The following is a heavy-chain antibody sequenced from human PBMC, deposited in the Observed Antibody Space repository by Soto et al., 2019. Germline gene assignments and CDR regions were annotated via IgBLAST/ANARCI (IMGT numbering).Heavy chain of an antibody. J-gene: IGHJ4*02. CDR3: ARDGSGGDWRFFDY. CDR2: IWYDGTTK. Sequence: QVQLVESGGGVVQPGRSLRLSCAASGFAFHRYGIHWVRQAPGKGLEWVADIWYDGTTKNYADSVKGRFTVSRDDSENTVYLQMDSLRAGDTAVYYCARDGSGGDWRFFDYWGQGTLVTVSS. V-gene: IGHV3-33*01. D-gene: IGHD3-10*01. CDR1: GFAFHRYG.